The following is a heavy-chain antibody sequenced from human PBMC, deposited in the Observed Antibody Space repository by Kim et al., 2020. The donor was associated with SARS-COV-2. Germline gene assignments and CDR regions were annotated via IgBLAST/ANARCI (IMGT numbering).Heavy chain of an antibody. CDR2: GRT. D-gene: IGHD3-10*02. J-gene: IGHJ4*02. V-gene: IGHV1-46*01. CDR3: VREECSFDF. Sequence: GRTIYAQRFQGRLTLTRDTSTSTVYMELRSLTPEDTAIYYCVREECSFDFWGQGTLLTVSS.